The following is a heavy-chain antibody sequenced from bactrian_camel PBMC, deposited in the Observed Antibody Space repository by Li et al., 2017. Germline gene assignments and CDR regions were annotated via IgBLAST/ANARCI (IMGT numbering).Heavy chain of an antibody. CDR3: VPVVSNY. CDR2: VSRGLGRA. V-gene: IGHV3S28*01. J-gene: IGHJ4*01. Sequence: QLVESGGALVQPGGSLRVACAASRFTGDSYYMSWVRQAPGKGLEWVSAVSRGLGRAFYADSVKGRFTVSSDNAKNTLYLQMNSLKTEDTATYYCVPVVSNYWGQGTQVTVS. CDR1: RFTGDSYY. D-gene: IGHD2*01.